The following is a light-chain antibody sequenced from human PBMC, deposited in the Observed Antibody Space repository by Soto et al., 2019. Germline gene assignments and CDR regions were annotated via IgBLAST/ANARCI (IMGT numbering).Light chain of an antibody. CDR2: DAS. CDR3: QQYNSYSLLT. V-gene: IGKV1-5*01. J-gene: IGKJ3*01. Sequence: DIQMTQSPSTLSASVGDRVTITCRASQSISSWLAWYQQKPGKAPTVLIYDASTLQSGVPSRFSGSGSGTEFTLTISSLQPDDFATYYCQQYNSYSLLTFGPGTKVDIK. CDR1: QSISSW.